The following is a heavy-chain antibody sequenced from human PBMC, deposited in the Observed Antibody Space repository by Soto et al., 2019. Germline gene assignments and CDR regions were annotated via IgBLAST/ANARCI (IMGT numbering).Heavy chain of an antibody. J-gene: IGHJ4*02. CDR3: AREPPPIWLPSYYFDY. Sequence: GGSLRLSCAASGFTFSSYSMNWVRQAPGKGLEWVSSISSSSSYIYYADSVKGRFTISRDNAKNSLYLQMNSLRAEDTAVYYCAREPPPIWLPSYYFDYWGQGTLVTVSS. CDR1: GFTFSSYS. D-gene: IGHD5-18*01. V-gene: IGHV3-21*01. CDR2: ISSSSSYI.